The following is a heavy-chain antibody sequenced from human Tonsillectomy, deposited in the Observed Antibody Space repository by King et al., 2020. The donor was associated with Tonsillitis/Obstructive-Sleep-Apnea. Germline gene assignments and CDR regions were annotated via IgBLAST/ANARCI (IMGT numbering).Heavy chain of an antibody. J-gene: IGHJ6*03. CDR1: GYSFTNYW. CDR2: IYPGDSDT. CDR3: ARHDVMGGYENSYYLDI. V-gene: IGHV5-51*01. D-gene: IGHD5-12*01. Sequence: QLVQSGAEVKKPGESLKISCKGSGYSFTNYWIGWVRQMPGKGLEWMGIIYPGDSDTIYSPSFQDQVTISADKSISAAYLQWSSLKASDTAMYYCARHDVMGGYENSYYLDIWGKGTMVTVSS.